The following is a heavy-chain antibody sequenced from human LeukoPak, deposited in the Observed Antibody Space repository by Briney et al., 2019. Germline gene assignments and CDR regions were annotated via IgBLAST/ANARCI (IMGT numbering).Heavy chain of an antibody. J-gene: IGHJ4*02. Sequence: ASVKVSCKASGYTFTGYYMHWVRQAPGQGLEWMGWINPNSGGTNYAQKFQGRVTMTRDASISTAYMELSRLRSDDTAVNYCARARGVGSFDYWGQGTLVTVSS. D-gene: IGHD3-10*01. CDR1: GYTFTGYY. CDR2: INPNSGGT. CDR3: ARARGVGSFDY. V-gene: IGHV1-2*02.